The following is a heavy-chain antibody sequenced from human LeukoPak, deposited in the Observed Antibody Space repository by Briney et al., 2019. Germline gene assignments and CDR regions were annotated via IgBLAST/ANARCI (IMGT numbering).Heavy chain of an antibody. CDR2: IYYSGNT. D-gene: IGHD3-10*01. CDR3: ARGFATMVRGVVLDF. Sequence: SETLSLTCTVSGASISSYYWSWIRQPPGKGLEWIGYIYYSGNTNYNPSLKSRLTISVDTSKNQFSLKLSSVTAADTAVYYCARGFATMVRGVVLDFWGQGTLVTVSS. J-gene: IGHJ4*02. V-gene: IGHV4-59*12. CDR1: GASISSYY.